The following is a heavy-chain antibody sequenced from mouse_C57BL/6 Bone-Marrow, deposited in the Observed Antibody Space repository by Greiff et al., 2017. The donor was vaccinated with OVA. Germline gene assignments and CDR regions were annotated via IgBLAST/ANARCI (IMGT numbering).Heavy chain of an antibody. D-gene: IGHD1-1*01. V-gene: IGHV2-2*01. J-gene: IGHJ1*03. CDR3: ARNFDYGSSDWYFDV. CDR1: GFSLTSYG. Sequence: VKLVESGPGLVQPSQSLSITCTVSGFSLTSYGVHWVRQSPGKGLEWLGLIWSGGSTDYNAAFISRLSISKDNSKSQVFFKMNSLQADDTAIYYCARNFDYGSSDWYFDVWGTGTTVTVSS. CDR2: IWSGGST.